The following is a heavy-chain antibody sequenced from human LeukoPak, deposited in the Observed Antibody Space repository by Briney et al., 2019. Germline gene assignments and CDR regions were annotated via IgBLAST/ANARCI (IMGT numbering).Heavy chain of an antibody. CDR1: GFTFSSYA. D-gene: IGHD5-18*01. CDR2: ITTSGSI. J-gene: IGHJ4*02. Sequence: HSGGSLRLSCAASGFTFSSYAMTWVRQAPGKGLEWVSSITTSGSIYYTDSVKGRFTVSRDNSKTTLYLQMNSLRAEDTAVYYCANGLWLQWGDYWGQGTLVTVSS. V-gene: IGHV3-23*01. CDR3: ANGLWLQWGDY.